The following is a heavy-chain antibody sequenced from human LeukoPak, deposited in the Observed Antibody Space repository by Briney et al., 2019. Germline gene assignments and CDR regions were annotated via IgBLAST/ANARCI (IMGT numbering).Heavy chain of an antibody. CDR2: ISYDGSNK. V-gene: IGHV3-30*18. Sequence: GRSLRLSCAASGFTFSSYGMHWVRQAPGKGLEWVAVISYDGSNKYYADSVKGRFTISRDNSKNTLYLQMNSLRAEDTAVYYCAKGQDIVVVPAAMLTNWFDPWGQGTLVTVSS. D-gene: IGHD2-2*01. CDR3: AKGQDIVVVPAAMLTNWFDP. J-gene: IGHJ5*02. CDR1: GFTFSSYG.